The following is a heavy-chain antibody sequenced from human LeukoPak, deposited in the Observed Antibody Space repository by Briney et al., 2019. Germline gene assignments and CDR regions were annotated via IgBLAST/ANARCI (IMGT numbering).Heavy chain of an antibody. CDR1: GGSISSYY. CDR2: IYYSGST. D-gene: IGHD3-10*01. V-gene: IGHV4-59*12. CDR3: ARGAYGSGSYYNES. J-gene: IGHJ5*02. Sequence: SETLSLTCTVSGGSISSYYWSWIRQPPGKGLEWIGYIYYSGSTNYNPSLKSRVTISVDTSKNQFSLKLSSVTAADTAVYYCARGAYGSGSYYNESWGQGTLVTVSS.